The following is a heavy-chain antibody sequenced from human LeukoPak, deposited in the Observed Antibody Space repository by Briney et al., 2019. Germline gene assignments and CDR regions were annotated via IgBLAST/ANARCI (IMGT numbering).Heavy chain of an antibody. CDR1: GGSISSNSYY. Sequence: SETLSLTCAVSGGSISSNSYYWGWIRQPPGKGLEWIGSIYYSGSTYYNPSLKSRFTISVDTSKNQFSLKLSSVTAADTAVYYCARGPSGDYDFWSGYYAQRNDAFDIWGQGTMVTVSS. D-gene: IGHD3-3*01. V-gene: IGHV4-39*07. J-gene: IGHJ3*02. CDR3: ARGPSGDYDFWSGYYAQRNDAFDI. CDR2: IYYSGST.